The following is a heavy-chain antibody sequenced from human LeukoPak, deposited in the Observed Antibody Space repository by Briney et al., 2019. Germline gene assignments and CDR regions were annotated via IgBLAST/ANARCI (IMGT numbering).Heavy chain of an antibody. CDR1: GYTFTSYY. J-gene: IGHJ6*03. D-gene: IGHD3-10*01. Sequence: ASVKVSCKASGYTFTSYYMHGVRQAPGQGLEWMGIISPSGASTTYARNFQGRVTMTRDMSTSTVYMELSSLKSEDTAVYYCARVGYYYYYMDVWGKGTTVTVSS. CDR2: ISPSGAST. CDR3: ARVGYYYYYMDV. V-gene: IGHV1-46*01.